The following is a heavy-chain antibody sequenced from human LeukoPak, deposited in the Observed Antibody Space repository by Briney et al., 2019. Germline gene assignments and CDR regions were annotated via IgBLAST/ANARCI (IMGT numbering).Heavy chain of an antibody. CDR2: ISASGGST. J-gene: IGHJ4*02. V-gene: IGHV3-23*01. D-gene: IGHD5-24*01. Sequence: GGSLRLSCAASGFTFGSYAMSWVRQAPGKGLEWVSAISASGGSTYYADSVKGRFTISADKSIRTAYLQWSSLKASDTAMYYCARCRNGYNFLADYWGQGTLVTVSS. CDR1: GFTFGSYA. CDR3: ARCRNGYNFLADY.